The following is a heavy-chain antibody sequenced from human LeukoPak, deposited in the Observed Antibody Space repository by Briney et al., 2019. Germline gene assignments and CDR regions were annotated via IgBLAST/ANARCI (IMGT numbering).Heavy chain of an antibody. CDR1: GFTFSSYA. Sequence: GGSLRLSCAASGFTFSSYAMSWVRQAPGKGLEWVSAISGSGGSTYYADSVKGRFTISRDNSKNTLYLQMNSLRAEDTATYYCAQALAGGYYFDYWGQGTLVTVSS. D-gene: IGHD3-16*01. CDR2: ISGSGGST. CDR3: AQALAGGYYFDY. J-gene: IGHJ4*02. V-gene: IGHV3-23*01.